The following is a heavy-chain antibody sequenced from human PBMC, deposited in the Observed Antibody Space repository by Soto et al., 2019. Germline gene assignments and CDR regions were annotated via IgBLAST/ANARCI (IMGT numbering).Heavy chain of an antibody. J-gene: IGHJ4*02. V-gene: IGHV4-59*08. CDR3: AGDIPSGSYRFDY. D-gene: IGHD1-26*01. Sequence: SETLSLTCTVSGASISSHPWSWIRQSPGKGQEWIGYIYYSGRTVYNPSLKSRVTMSLDTSKNQFSLKLTSVTATDTAVYYCAGDIPSGSYRFDYWGQGALVTVSS. CDR1: GASISSHP. CDR2: IYYSGRT.